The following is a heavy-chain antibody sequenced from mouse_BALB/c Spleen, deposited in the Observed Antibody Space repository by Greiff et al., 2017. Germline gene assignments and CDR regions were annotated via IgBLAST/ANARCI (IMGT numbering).Heavy chain of an antibody. CDR3: ARTTGYYCDY. D-gene: IGHD2-12*01. CDR2: IWAGGST. CDR1: GFSLTSYG. Sequence: VKLVEPGPGLVAPSQSLSITCTVSGFSLTSYGVHWVRQPPGKGLEWLGVIWAGGSTNYNSALMSRLSISKDNSKSQVFLKMNSLQTEDTAMYYCARTTGYYCDYWGQGTTLTVSS. V-gene: IGHV2-9*02. J-gene: IGHJ2*01.